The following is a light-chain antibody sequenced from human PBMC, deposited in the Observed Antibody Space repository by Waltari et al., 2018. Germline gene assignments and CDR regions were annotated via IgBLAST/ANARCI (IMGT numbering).Light chain of an antibody. CDR2: AAS. CDR1: QSISSY. J-gene: IGKJ1*01. Sequence: DIQMTQSPSSLSVSVGDRVTITCRASQSISSYLNWYQQKPGKAPKLLIYAASSLQSRVPSRFSGSGSGTDFTLTISSLQPEDFATYYCQQSYSTLRWTFGQGTKVEIK. CDR3: QQSYSTLRWT. V-gene: IGKV1-39*01.